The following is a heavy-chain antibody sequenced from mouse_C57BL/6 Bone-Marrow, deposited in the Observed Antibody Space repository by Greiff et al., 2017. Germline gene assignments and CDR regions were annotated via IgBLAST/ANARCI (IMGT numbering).Heavy chain of an antibody. CDR1: GYTFTSYG. CDR2: IYPRSGNT. V-gene: IGHV1-81*01. D-gene: IGHD2-4*01. J-gene: IGHJ4*01. Sequence: VQLQQSGAELARPGASVKLSCKASGYTFTSYGISWVKQRTGQGLEWIGEIYPRSGNTYYNEKFKGKATLTADKSSSTAYMELRSLTSDDSAVYFCALYDLYWGQGTSVTVSS. CDR3: ALYDLY.